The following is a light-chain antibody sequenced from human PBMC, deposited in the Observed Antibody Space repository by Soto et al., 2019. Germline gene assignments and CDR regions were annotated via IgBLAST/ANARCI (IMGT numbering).Light chain of an antibody. CDR3: SSYTGSRDPYV. J-gene: IGLJ1*01. V-gene: IGLV2-8*01. CDR2: EVT. CDR1: SSDVGRFNF. Sequence: QPALTQPPSASGSPGQSGTISCTRTSSDVGRFNFVSWYQQHPGKAPKLLIYEVTKRPSGVPDRFSGSKSGNAASLTVSGLQGEDEADYFCSSYTGSRDPYVFGTGTKVTVL.